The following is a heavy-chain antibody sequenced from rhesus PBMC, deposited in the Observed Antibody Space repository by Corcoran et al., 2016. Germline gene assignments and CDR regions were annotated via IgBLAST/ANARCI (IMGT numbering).Heavy chain of an antibody. CDR2: IYGSGSST. V-gene: IGHV4-169*02. CDR1: GGSISSSY. Sequence: QLQLQESGPGLVKPSETLSVTCAVSGGSISSSYWSWIRQAPGKGREWIGYIYGSGSSTNYNPSLKSRVTLSVDTSKNQLSLKLSSVTAADTAVYYCASGGVQRVQFPLDYWGQGVLVTVSS. D-gene: IGHD5-42*01. CDR3: ASGGVQRVQFPLDY. J-gene: IGHJ4*01.